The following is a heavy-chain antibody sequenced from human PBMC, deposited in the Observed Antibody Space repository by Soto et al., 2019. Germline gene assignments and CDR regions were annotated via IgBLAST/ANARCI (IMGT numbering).Heavy chain of an antibody. J-gene: IGHJ5*02. D-gene: IGHD2-21*02. CDR2: ISRGSDYI. CDR3: AKDSGCVDDACAYDP. CDR1: GFTFSGYT. V-gene: IGHV3-21*01. Sequence: EVQLVESGGSLVKPGGSLRLTCAASGFTFSGYTMNWVHQAPGKGLEWVSSISRGSDYIFYADSVKGRFTISRDNARNTLDLQMSSLRAEDTAVYYCAKDSGCVDDACAYDPWGQGTLVTVSS.